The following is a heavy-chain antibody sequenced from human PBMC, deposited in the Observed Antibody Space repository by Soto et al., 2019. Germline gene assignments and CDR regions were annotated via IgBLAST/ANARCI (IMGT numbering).Heavy chain of an antibody. CDR1: GYTFTTYA. J-gene: IGHJ6*02. Sequence: GASVKVSCKASGYTFTTYALYWVRQAPGQRPEWMGWINPASGHTKYSKKFQDRVTITRDTSASTGYMELSSLRSEDTAVYYCGRSVVGATGEILYNAMDVWGQGTTVTVSS. CDR3: GRSVVGATGEILYNAMDV. D-gene: IGHD1-26*01. CDR2: INPASGHT. V-gene: IGHV1-3*01.